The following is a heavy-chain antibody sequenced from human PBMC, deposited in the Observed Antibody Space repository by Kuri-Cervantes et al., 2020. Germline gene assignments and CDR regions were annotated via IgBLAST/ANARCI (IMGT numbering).Heavy chain of an antibody. CDR3: ARGSGMITFGGVIVF. V-gene: IGHV1-3*01. J-gene: IGHJ4*02. CDR1: GYTFTSYA. Sequence: ASVKVSCKASGYTFTSYAMHWVRQAPGQRLEWMGWINAGNGNTKYSQKFQGRVTITRDTSTSTVYMELSSLRSEDTAVYYCARGSGMITFGGVIVFWGQGTLVTVSS. D-gene: IGHD3-16*02. CDR2: INAGNGNT.